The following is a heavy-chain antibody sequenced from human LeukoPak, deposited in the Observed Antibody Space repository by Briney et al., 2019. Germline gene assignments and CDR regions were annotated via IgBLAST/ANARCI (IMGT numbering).Heavy chain of an antibody. D-gene: IGHD3-22*01. CDR3: ARRLTYDSRAYYCLDY. V-gene: IGHV5-51*01. CDR1: GYSFTSYW. CDR2: IIPGDSDT. J-gene: IGHJ4*02. Sequence: PRESLKISCKGSGYSFTSYWIGWVRQKPGKGLEWMGIIIPGDSDTRYSPSFQGQVTISADKSISTAYLQWSSLKASDTAMYYCARRLTYDSRAYYCLDYWGQGTLVTVCS.